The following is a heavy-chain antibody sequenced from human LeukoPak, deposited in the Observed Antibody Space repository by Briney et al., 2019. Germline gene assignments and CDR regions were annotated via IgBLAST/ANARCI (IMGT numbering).Heavy chain of an antibody. D-gene: IGHD5-24*01. CDR2: IYYSGST. CDR1: GGSISSSSYY. CDR3: ARVEGGYYYYMDV. Sequence: PSETLSLTCTVSGGSISSSSYYWGWIRQPPGKGLEWIGSIYYSGSTYYNPSLKSRVTISVDTSKNQFSLKLSSVTAADTAVYYCARVEGGYYYYMDVWGKGTTVTISS. J-gene: IGHJ6*03. V-gene: IGHV4-39*01.